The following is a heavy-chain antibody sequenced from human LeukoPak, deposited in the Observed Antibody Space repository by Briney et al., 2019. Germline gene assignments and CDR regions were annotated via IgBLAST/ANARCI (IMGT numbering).Heavy chain of an antibody. J-gene: IGHJ4*02. D-gene: IGHD3-22*01. Sequence: GGSLRLSCAASGFTFSTYAMSWVRQAPGKGLEWVSGISWNSGSIGYADSVKGRFTISRDNAKNSLYMQMNSLRPEDTALYYCAKVSTYYSYYFDYWGQGTLVTVSS. CDR1: GFTFSTYA. CDR2: ISWNSGSI. V-gene: IGHV3-9*01. CDR3: AKVSTYYSYYFDY.